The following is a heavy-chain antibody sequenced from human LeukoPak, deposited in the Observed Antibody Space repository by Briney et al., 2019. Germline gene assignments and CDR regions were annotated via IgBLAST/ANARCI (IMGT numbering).Heavy chain of an antibody. D-gene: IGHD3-10*01. CDR2: IKEDGSEI. J-gene: IGHJ4*02. CDR3: VTDQTGRHPYFFDY. CDR1: GFTFTKFW. V-gene: IGHV3-7*01. Sequence: GESLRLSCEASGFTFTKFWMSWVRQAPGKGLEWVANIKEDGSEIYYVDAVKGRFSISRDNAKTSLYLQMHSLSVADTGLYYCVTDQTGRHPYFFDYWGQGTLVTVSS.